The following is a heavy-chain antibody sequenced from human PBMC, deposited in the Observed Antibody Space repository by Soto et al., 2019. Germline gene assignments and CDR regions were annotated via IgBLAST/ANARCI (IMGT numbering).Heavy chain of an antibody. Sequence: EVQLLESGGGLVQPGGSLRLSCAASGFTFSSYAMSWVRQAPGKGLEWVSAISGSGGSTYYADSVKGRFTISRDNSKNTLYLQMNSLRAEDTAVYYSAKEPYYDFWSGHGGIDYWGQGTLVTVSS. V-gene: IGHV3-23*01. CDR1: GFTFSSYA. CDR2: ISGSGGST. D-gene: IGHD3-3*01. J-gene: IGHJ4*02. CDR3: AKEPYYDFWSGHGGIDY.